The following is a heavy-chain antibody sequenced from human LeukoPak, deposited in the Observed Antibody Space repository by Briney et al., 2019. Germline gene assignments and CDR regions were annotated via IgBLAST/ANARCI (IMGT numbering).Heavy chain of an antibody. CDR1: GGTFSSYA. CDR2: IIPIFGTA. D-gene: IGHD1-26*01. J-gene: IGHJ3*02. V-gene: IGHV1-69*05. CDR3: ASHVESYSKGEI. Sequence: ASVKVSCKASGGTFSSYAISWVRQAPGQGLEWMGGIIPIFGTANYAQKFQGRVTITTDESTSTAYMELSSLRSEDTAVYYCASHVESYSKGEIWGQGTMVTVSS.